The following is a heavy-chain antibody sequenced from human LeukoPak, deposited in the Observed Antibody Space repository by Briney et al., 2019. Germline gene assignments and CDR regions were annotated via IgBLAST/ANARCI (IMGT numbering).Heavy chain of an antibody. CDR1: AFTFSSYG. J-gene: IGHJ4*02. CDR2: ISYDGSDK. V-gene: IGHV3-30*18. CDR3: AKDMSGGDCPDY. Sequence: PGGSLRLSCAASAFTFSSYGMHWVRQAPGKGLEWVALISYDGSDKDYAKSVKGRFTISRDNSENTLYLQMNSLRAEDTAVYYCAKDMSGGDCPDYWGQGTLVTVSS. D-gene: IGHD2-21*02.